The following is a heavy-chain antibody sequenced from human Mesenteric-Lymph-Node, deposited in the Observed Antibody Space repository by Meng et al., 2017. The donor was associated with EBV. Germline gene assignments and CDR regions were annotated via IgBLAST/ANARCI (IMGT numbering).Heavy chain of an antibody. V-gene: IGHV1-18*01. Sequence: QVQLVQSGAKVKKPGASVKVSCKASGYTFTNYDINWVRQAPGQGLEWMGWISAYNGNTTYAQKLQGRVTMTTETSTSTAYMELRSLRSDDTAVYYCAPTPESSGIWWFDPWGQGTLVTVSS. J-gene: IGHJ5*02. CDR2: ISAYNGNT. D-gene: IGHD3-10*01. CDR1: GYTFTNYD. CDR3: APTPESSGIWWFDP.